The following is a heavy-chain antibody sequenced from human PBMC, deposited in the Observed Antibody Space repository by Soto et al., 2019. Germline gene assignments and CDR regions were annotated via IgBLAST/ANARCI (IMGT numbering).Heavy chain of an antibody. CDR1: GISRSPYW. Sequence: GGSLRLSCAAPGISRSPYWMSWVRQAPGQGLEWVANIKQDGSETWYVESVRGRFSISRENAKNSLYLQMNNLRAEDTAVYYCARYREPCSGLKCLFDIWGQGSLVIGSS. V-gene: IGHV3-7*01. D-gene: IGHD6-19*01. CDR3: ARYREPCSGLKCLFDI. CDR2: IKQDGSET. J-gene: IGHJ4*02.